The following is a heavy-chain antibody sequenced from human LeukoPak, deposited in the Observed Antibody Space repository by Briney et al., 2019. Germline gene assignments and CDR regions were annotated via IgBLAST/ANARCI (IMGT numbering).Heavy chain of an antibody. CDR1: GGSISSHY. D-gene: IGHD4-17*01. CDR3: ARLDYGDYSLDY. J-gene: IGHJ4*02. V-gene: IGHV4-59*11. CDR2: IYYSGST. Sequence: SETLSLTCTVSGGSISSHYWSWIRQPPGKGLEWIGDIYYSGSTNYNPSLESRVTISVDTSNNQFSLRLSSATAADTAVYYCARLDYGDYSLDYWGQGTLVTVSS.